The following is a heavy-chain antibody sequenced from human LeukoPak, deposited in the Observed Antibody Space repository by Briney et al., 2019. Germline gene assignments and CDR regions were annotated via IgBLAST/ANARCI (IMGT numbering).Heavy chain of an antibody. D-gene: IGHD2-8*01. V-gene: IGHV5-51*01. Sequence: GESLKISCKGSGYSFTSYWIGWVRQMPGKGLGWMGIIYPGDSDTRYSPSFQGQVTISADKSISTAYLQWSSLKASDTAMYYCARKYCTSGVCHNWFDPWGQGTLVTVSS. CDR2: IYPGDSDT. CDR3: ARKYCTSGVCHNWFDP. J-gene: IGHJ5*02. CDR1: GYSFTSYW.